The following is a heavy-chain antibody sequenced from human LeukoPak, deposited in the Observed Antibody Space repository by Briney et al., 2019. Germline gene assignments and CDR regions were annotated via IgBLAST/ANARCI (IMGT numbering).Heavy chain of an antibody. CDR3: ATEFGIAVAGV. D-gene: IGHD6-19*01. J-gene: IGHJ4*02. V-gene: IGHV1-24*01. Sequence: ASGKVSCKGSGYTLTELSMHWVRQGPGKGVEWMGGFVPKDGETIYAQKVQGRVSMTDDTSTDPAYMELSSLRSDDTAVYYCATEFGIAVAGVWGQGTLVTVSS. CDR2: FVPKDGET. CDR1: GYTLTELS.